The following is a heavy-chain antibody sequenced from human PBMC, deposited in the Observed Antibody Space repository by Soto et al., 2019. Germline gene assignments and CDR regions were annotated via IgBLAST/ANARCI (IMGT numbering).Heavy chain of an antibody. J-gene: IGHJ6*02. CDR2: IIPIFGTA. CDR3: ARNPLAYCGGDCYLHYGMDV. Sequence: QVQLVQSGAEVKKPGSSVKVSCKASGGTFSSYAISWVRQAPGQGLEWMGGIIPIFGTANYAQKFQGRVTITADESTSTAYMVLSSLRSEDTAVYYCARNPLAYCGGDCYLHYGMDVWGQGTTVTVSS. CDR1: GGTFSSYA. V-gene: IGHV1-69*01. D-gene: IGHD2-21*02.